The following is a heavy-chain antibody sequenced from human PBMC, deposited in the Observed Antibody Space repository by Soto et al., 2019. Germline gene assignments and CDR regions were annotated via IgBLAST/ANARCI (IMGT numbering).Heavy chain of an antibody. CDR3: ATSPRFAFDF. V-gene: IGHV4-61*01. D-gene: IGHD3-16*01. CDR1: GGSVSGDKNY. CDR2: VSYSGAT. J-gene: IGHJ3*01. Sequence: QVQLQESGPGLVKPSETLSLTSSVSGGSVSGDKNYWSWIRQSPGKGLEWIGFVSYSGATIYIPSLKSRLTLSVDRSKNQFSLRLSAVTASDTARYYCATSPRFAFDFWGQGTTVIVSS.